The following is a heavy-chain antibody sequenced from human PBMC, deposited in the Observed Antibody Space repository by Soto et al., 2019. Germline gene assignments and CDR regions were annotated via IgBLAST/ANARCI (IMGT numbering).Heavy chain of an antibody. Sequence: QVQLVQSGAGVRKPGASVKVSCKASGDTFNTYDINWVRQATGHGLEWMGWINPNSGNIGYAQRFQGRGTLTRDTAIRTVYMEVSRLRSDDTAGYYCARGLASRSHYLLDYWGQGTLVTVSS. CDR2: INPNSGNI. V-gene: IGHV1-8*01. CDR3: ARGLASRSHYLLDY. J-gene: IGHJ4*02. D-gene: IGHD3-10*01. CDR1: GDTFNTYD.